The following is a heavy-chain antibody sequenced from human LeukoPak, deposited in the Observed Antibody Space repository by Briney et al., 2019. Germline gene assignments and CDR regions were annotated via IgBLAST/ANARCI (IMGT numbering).Heavy chain of an antibody. CDR3: AKGGGGRDLDKYDILTGHYYFDY. D-gene: IGHD3-9*01. Sequence: GGPLRLSCAASGFTFSSYAMSWVRQAPGKGLEWVSAISGSGGSTYYADSVKGRFTISRDNSKNTLYLQMNSLRAEDTAVYYCAKGGGGRDLDKYDILTGHYYFDYWGQGTLVTVSS. V-gene: IGHV3-23*01. CDR2: ISGSGGST. J-gene: IGHJ4*02. CDR1: GFTFSSYA.